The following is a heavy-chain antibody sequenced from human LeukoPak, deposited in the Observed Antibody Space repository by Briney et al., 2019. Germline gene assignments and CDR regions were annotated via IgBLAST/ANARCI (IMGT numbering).Heavy chain of an antibody. Sequence: SETLSLTCTVSGYSINTGYHWGWVRQPPGKGLEWIGRIYHNGATSYNPSLKSRVTLSVDTSKNQFSLKVSSVTAADTAVYYCTRAMVSNYFDYWGQGTLVAVSS. V-gene: IGHV4-38-2*02. J-gene: IGHJ4*02. CDR2: IYHNGAT. CDR1: GYSINTGYH. CDR3: TRAMVSNYFDY. D-gene: IGHD5-18*01.